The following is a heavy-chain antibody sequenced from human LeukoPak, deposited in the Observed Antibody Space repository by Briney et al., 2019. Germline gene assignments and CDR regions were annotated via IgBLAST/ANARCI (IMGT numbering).Heavy chain of an antibody. CDR3: PRVSGSSSWYRDYFDY. CDR2: INPNSGGT. V-gene: IGHV1-2*04. J-gene: IGHJ4*02. D-gene: IGHD6-13*01. CDR1: GYTFTGYY. Sequence: ASVKVSCKASGYTFTGYYMHWVRQAPGQGLEWMGWINPNSGGTNYAQKFQGWVTMTRDTSISTAYMELSRLRSEDTSVYYCPRVSGSSSWYRDYFDYWGQGPLVTVSS.